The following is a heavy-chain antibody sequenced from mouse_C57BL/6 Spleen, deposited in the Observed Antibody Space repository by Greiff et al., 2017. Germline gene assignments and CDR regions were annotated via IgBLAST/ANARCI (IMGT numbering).Heavy chain of an antibody. V-gene: IGHV1-53*01. Sequence: QVQLQQPGTELVKPGASVKLSCKASGYTFTSYWMHWVKQRPGQGLEWIGNINPSNGGTNYNEKFKSKATLTVDKSSSTAYMQLSSLTSEDSAVYYCARRDYGSSSYYYAMDYWGQGTSVTVSS. D-gene: IGHD1-1*01. CDR3: ARRDYGSSSYYYAMDY. J-gene: IGHJ4*01. CDR2: INPSNGGT. CDR1: GYTFTSYW.